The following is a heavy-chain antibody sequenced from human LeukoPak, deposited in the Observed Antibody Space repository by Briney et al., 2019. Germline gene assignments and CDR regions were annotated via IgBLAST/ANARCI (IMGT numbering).Heavy chain of an antibody. CDR1: GVTFSSYV. CDR3: AKDAQWLVPREYFQH. V-gene: IGHV3-23*01. D-gene: IGHD6-19*01. J-gene: IGHJ1*01. CDR2: ISGSGGST. Sequence: GGSLRLSCEASGVTFSSYVMSWVRQAPGKGLEWVSAISGSGGSTYYADSVKGRFTISRDNSKNTLYLQMNSLRAEDTAVYYCAKDAQWLVPREYFQHWGQGTLVTVSS.